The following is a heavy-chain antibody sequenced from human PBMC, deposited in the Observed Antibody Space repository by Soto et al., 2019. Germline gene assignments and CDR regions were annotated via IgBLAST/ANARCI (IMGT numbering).Heavy chain of an antibody. CDR1: GGTFSSYA. V-gene: IGHV1-69*01. CDR3: ARDPHSTMDAFDI. Sequence: QVQMVQSGAEVKKPGSSVKVSCKASGGTFSSYAISWVRQAPGQGLEWMGGIIPIFGTANYAQKFQGRVTITADESTSTAYMEPSRLRSEDTAVYYCARDPHSTMDAFDIWGQGTMVTVSS. CDR2: IIPIFGTA. J-gene: IGHJ3*02. D-gene: IGHD3-10*01.